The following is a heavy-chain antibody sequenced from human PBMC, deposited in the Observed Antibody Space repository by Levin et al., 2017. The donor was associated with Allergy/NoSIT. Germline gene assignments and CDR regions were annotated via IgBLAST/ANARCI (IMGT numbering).Heavy chain of an antibody. CDR1: GGSFSGYY. CDR2: INHSGST. J-gene: IGHJ6*03. CDR3: ARSCRHEGSPGYYYYYYYMDV. V-gene: IGHV4-34*01. D-gene: IGHD1-26*01. Sequence: SQTLSLTCAVYGGSFSGYYWSWIRQPPGKGLEWIGEINHSGSTNYNPSLKSRVTISVDTSKNQFSLKLSSVTAADTAVYYCARSCRHEGSPGYYYYYYYMDVWGKGTTVTVSS.